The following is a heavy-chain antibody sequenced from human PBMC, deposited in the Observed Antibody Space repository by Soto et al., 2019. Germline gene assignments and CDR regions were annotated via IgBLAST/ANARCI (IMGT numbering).Heavy chain of an antibody. CDR3: AKAEGGRWLQSPYYFDY. J-gene: IGHJ4*02. CDR1: GFTFSSYA. CDR2: ISGSGGST. Sequence: EVQLLESGGGLVQPGGSLRLSCAASGFTFSSYAMSWVRQAPGKGLEWVSAISGSGGSTYYADSVKGRFTISRDNSKNTLYLQMNSLRAEDTAVYYCAKAEGGRWLQSPYYFDYWGQGTLVTVSS. V-gene: IGHV3-23*01. D-gene: IGHD3-16*01.